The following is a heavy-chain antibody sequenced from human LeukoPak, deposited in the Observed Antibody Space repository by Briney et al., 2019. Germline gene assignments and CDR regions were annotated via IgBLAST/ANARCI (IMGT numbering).Heavy chain of an antibody. CDR1: GFTFDDYA. Sequence: GRSLRLSCAASGFTFDDYAMHWVRQAPGKGLEWVSHISGDGSSTYYADSMKGRFTISRDNSKNSLFLQMNSLRTEDTALYYCAKDVGRTPNACDIWGQGTMVTVSS. V-gene: IGHV3-43*02. J-gene: IGHJ3*02. D-gene: IGHD1-1*01. CDR2: ISGDGSST. CDR3: AKDVGRTPNACDI.